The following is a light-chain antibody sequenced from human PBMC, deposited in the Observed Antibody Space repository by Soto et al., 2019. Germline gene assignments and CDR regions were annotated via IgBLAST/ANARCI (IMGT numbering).Light chain of an antibody. CDR3: KSYAGSNTYV. J-gene: IGLJ1*01. V-gene: IGLV2-8*01. CDR1: KNDIGVYDF. CDR2: EVV. Sequence: QSALTQPPSASGSPGQSVTISCTGTKNDIGVYDFVSWYQHHPGKAPRLIIYEVVQRPSGVPDRFSGSKSGNTASLTVSGLQAAAEADYFCKSYAGSNTYVFGSGTKVTV.